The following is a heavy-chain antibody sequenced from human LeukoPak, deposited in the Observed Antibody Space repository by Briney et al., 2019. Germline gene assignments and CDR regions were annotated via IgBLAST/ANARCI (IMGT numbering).Heavy chain of an antibody. J-gene: IGHJ5*02. V-gene: IGHV4-4*09. CDR2: ICTSGRP. CDR1: GGSISSYY. Sequence: SETLSLTCTVSGGSISSYYLSWIRQPPGKGLEWIGYICTSGRPNYHPSLKSRVNIPVDTSKNQFSLKLSFVTAADTAVYSCAGEYSSSWYWFDPWGQGTLVTVSS. CDR3: AGEYSSSWYWFDP. D-gene: IGHD6-13*01.